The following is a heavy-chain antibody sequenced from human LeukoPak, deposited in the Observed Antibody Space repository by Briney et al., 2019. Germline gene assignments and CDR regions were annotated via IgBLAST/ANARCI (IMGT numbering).Heavy chain of an antibody. D-gene: IGHD3-16*01. V-gene: IGHV3-74*01. Sequence: GGSLRLSCAASGFTFSSYWMHWVRQAPGKGLVGVSRINNDGTTTVYADSVRGRFTISRDNAKNTLYLQMHSLRAEDTAVYYCAGGGVTTPTPYYYYYGTDVWGQGTTVTVSS. CDR3: AGGGVTTPTPYYYYYGTDV. J-gene: IGHJ6*02. CDR1: GFTFSSYW. CDR2: INNDGTTT.